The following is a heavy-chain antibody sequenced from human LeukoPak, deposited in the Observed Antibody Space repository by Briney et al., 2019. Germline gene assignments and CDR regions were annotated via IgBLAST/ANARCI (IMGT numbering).Heavy chain of an antibody. CDR2: ISWNSGSK. J-gene: IGHJ4*02. Sequence: GGSLGLSCAASGFTFDDYAMHWVRQPPGKGLEWVSGISWNSGSKGYADSVRGRFTISRDNAKNSLYLQMNSLRVEDTALYYCTKGPLPDYGGNHFDYWGQGTLVTVSS. V-gene: IGHV3-9*01. D-gene: IGHD4-23*01. CDR3: TKGPLPDYGGNHFDY. CDR1: GFTFDDYA.